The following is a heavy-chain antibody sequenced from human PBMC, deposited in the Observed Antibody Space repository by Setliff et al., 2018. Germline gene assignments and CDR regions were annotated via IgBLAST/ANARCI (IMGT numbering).Heavy chain of an antibody. CDR1: GYTFTGYY. V-gene: IGHV1-2*04. D-gene: IGHD3-22*01. Sequence: ASVKVSCKASGYTFTGYYMHWVRQAPGQGLEWMGWINPNSGGTNYAQKFQGWVTMTRDTSISTAYMELSRLRSDDTAVYYCARVKRGRSLRYYYDSSGYWHYWGQGTLVTVSS. J-gene: IGHJ4*02. CDR3: ARVKRGRSLRYYYDSSGYWHY. CDR2: INPNSGGT.